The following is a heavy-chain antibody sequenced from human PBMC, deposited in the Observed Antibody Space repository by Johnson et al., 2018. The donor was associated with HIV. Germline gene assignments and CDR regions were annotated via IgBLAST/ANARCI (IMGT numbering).Heavy chain of an antibody. CDR1: GFTFSSYA. CDR2: ISGSGGST. V-gene: IGHV3-23*04. CDR3: AKDLSDSSGYHDAFDI. Sequence: VQLVESGGGLVKPGGSLRLSCAASGFTFSSYAMSWVRQAPGKGLEWVSAISGSGGSTYYADSVKGRFTISRDNSKNTLYLQMNSLRAEDTAVYYCAKDLSDSSGYHDAFDIWGQGTMVTVSS. D-gene: IGHD3-22*01. J-gene: IGHJ3*02.